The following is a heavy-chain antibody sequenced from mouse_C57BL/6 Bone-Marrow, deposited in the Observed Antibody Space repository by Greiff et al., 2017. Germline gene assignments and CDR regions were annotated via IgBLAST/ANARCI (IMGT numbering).Heavy chain of an antibody. Sequence: LQESDAELVKPGASVKISCKVSGYTFTDHTIHWMKQRPEQGLEWIGYIYPRDGSTKYNEKVKGKATLTADNSSSTAYMQLTSLTSEDSAVYFCSRGWYYENAMDYWGQGTSVTVSS. V-gene: IGHV1-78*01. CDR3: SRGWYYENAMDY. J-gene: IGHJ4*01. CDR1: GYTFTDHT. CDR2: IYPRDGST. D-gene: IGHD1-1*01.